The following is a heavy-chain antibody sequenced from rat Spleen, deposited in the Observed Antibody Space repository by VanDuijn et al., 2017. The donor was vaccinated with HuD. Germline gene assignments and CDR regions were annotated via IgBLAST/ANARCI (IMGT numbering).Heavy chain of an antibody. CDR3: ARRSYYGYDWYFDF. CDR2: ISTGGGNT. D-gene: IGHD1-7*01. Sequence: EVQLVESGGGLVQPGRSLKLSCAASGFTYSNYVMAWVSQAPTKGLEWVASISTGGGNTYYRDSVKGRFTISRDNAKNTLYLQMDSLRSEDTATYYCARRSYYGYDWYFDFWGPGTMVTVSS. J-gene: IGHJ1*01. CDR1: GFTYSNYV. V-gene: IGHV5S13*01.